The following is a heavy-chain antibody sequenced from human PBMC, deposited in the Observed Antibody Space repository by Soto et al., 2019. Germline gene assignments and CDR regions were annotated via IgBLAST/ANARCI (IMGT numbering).Heavy chain of an antibody. CDR2: ISYDGTNK. Sequence: LVESGGGVVQPGRSLRLSCAASGFTFSNYHMNWVRQAPGKGLEWVAVISYDGTNKFYADSVKGRFTISRDNSKSTLYLQVDSLRPEDAAVYYCARDPKTSGGQHWAFNYFDSWGQGTLVTVSS. J-gene: IGHJ4*02. CDR3: ARDPKTSGGQHWAFNYFDS. V-gene: IGHV3-30-3*01. CDR1: GFTFSNYH. D-gene: IGHD7-27*01.